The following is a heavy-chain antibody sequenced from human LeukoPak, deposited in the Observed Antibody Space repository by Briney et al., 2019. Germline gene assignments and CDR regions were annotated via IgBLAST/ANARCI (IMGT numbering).Heavy chain of an antibody. CDR2: IRSKAYGGTT. Sequence: PGGSLRLSCTASGFTFGDYAMSWFRQAPGKGLEWVCLIRSKAYGGTTEYAASVRGRFTISRDDSKSIAYLQMDSLKTEDTAVYHCTRERYRGHPLFDYWGQGTLVTVSS. CDR3: TRERYRGHPLFDY. V-gene: IGHV3-49*03. D-gene: IGHD5-12*01. J-gene: IGHJ4*02. CDR1: GFTFGDYA.